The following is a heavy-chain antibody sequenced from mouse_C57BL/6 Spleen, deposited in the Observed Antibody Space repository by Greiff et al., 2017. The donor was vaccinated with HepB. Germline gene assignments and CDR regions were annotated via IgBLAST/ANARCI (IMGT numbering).Heavy chain of an antibody. CDR1: GYTFTDYY. CDR3: ARSWDAWFAY. D-gene: IGHD4-1*01. Sequence: EVKLMESGPVLVKPGASVKMSCKASGYTFTDYYMNWVKQSHGKSLEWIGVINPYNGGTSYNQKFKGKATLTVDKSSSTAYMELNSLTSEDSAVYYCARSWDAWFAYWGQGTLVTVSA. J-gene: IGHJ3*01. CDR2: INPYNGGT. V-gene: IGHV1-19*01.